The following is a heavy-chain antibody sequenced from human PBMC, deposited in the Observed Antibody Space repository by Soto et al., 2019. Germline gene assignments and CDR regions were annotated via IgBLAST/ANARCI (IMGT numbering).Heavy chain of an antibody. J-gene: IGHJ2*01. CDR3: AKENGYLEL. CDR1: GFTFSDYY. CDR2: ISNGGDAV. V-gene: IGHV3-11*01. Sequence: QVQLVESWGGLVTPGGSLRLSCAASGFTFSDYYMSWIRQVPGKGLEWVSYISNGGDAVHYADTVKRRFTISRDNADNSLYLQMNSLKVEDTAVYYCAKENGYLELGRRGPLVAVSS. D-gene: IGHD6-13*01.